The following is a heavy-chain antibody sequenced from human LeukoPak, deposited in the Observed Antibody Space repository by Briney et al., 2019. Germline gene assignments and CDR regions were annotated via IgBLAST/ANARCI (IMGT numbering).Heavy chain of an antibody. D-gene: IGHD3-22*01. J-gene: IGHJ4*02. V-gene: IGHV3-23*01. CDR3: AKVARRAAYYYDSSGYYRFDY. CDR2: LSGSGGST. Sequence: GGSLRLSCAASGFTFGMYAMSWVRQAPGKGLEWVSTLSGSGGSTYYADSVKGRFTISGDESKNTLSLQMNSLRPEDTAVYYCAKVARRAAYYYDSSGYYRFDYWGQGTLVSVPS. CDR1: GFTFGMYA.